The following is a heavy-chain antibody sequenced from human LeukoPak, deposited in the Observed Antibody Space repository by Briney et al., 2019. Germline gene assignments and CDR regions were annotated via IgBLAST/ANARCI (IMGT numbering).Heavy chain of an antibody. CDR1: GFTFSSYG. V-gene: IGHV3-23*01. CDR2: ISGTGGST. D-gene: IGHD5-18*01. Sequence: PGGSLRFSCAAYGFTFSSYGRNWVRPAQRKGLECVSFISGTGGSTYYVGSVKGRFTISRDNSKNTLYLQMNSLRAEDTAVYYCARDHKGYSYGYRRGYSDYYYMDVWGKGTTVTVSS. CDR3: ARDHKGYSYGYRRGYSDYYYMDV. J-gene: IGHJ6*03.